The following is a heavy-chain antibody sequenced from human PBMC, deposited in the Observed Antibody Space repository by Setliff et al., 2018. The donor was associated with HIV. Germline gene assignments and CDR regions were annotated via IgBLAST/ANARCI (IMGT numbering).Heavy chain of an antibody. V-gene: IGHV4-39*01. Sequence: KTSETLSLTCTVSGGSINSTSYYWGWIRQPPGNGLERIGSIYHTGSTYYKPSLKSRVTISVDTSKNQFSLRLSSVAAGDTAVYYCARSIVPVASGYYYFEYWGQGTLVTVSS. J-gene: IGHJ4*02. CDR1: GGSINSTSYY. CDR2: IYHTGST. D-gene: IGHD3-3*01. CDR3: ARSIVPVASGYYYFEY.